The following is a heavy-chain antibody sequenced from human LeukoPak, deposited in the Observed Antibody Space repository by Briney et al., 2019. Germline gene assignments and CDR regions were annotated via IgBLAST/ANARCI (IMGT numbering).Heavy chain of an antibody. J-gene: IGHJ3*02. CDR3: ARGTSGSYPLNDAFDI. D-gene: IGHD1-26*01. CDR1: GGTFSSYA. CDR2: IIPIFGTA. V-gene: IGHV1-69*05. Sequence: SVKVSCKASGGTFSSYAISWVRQAPGQGLEWMGRIIPIFGTANYAQKFQGRVTITTDESTSTAYMELSSLRSEDTAVYYCARGTSGSYPLNDAFDIWGQGTIVTVSS.